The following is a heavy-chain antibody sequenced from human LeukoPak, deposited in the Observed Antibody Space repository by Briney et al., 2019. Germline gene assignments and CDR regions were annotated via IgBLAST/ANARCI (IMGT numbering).Heavy chain of an antibody. CDR1: LYTFTGYY. Sequence: ASVKVSCKASLYTFTGYYIHWVRQAPGQGLEWMGWINPNSGGTNYEQKFQGRVTMTRDTSISTAYMELSRLRSDDTAVYYCARDKWVYCSGGSCHHKPYYYYFYMGVWGKGTTVTVSS. J-gene: IGHJ6*03. CDR3: ARDKWVYCSGGSCHHKPYYYYFYMGV. D-gene: IGHD2-15*01. CDR2: INPNSGGT. V-gene: IGHV1-2*02.